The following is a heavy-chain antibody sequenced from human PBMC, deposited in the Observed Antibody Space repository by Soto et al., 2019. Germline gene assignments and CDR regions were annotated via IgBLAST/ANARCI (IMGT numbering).Heavy chain of an antibody. CDR1: GYTFTSYG. CDR2: IIPIFGTA. V-gene: IGHV1-69*13. CDR3: ARVSSVVVPAATYYYYGMDV. D-gene: IGHD2-2*01. J-gene: IGHJ6*02. Sequence: QVQLVQSGAEVKKPGASVKVSCKASGYTFTSYGISWVRQAPGQGLEWMGGIIPIFGTANYAQKFQGRVTITADESTSTAYMELSSLRSEDTAVYYCARVSSVVVPAATYYYYGMDVWGQGTTVTVSS.